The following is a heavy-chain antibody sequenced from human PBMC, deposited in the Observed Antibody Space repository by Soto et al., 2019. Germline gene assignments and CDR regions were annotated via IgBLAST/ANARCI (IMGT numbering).Heavy chain of an antibody. CDR1: GGTFSSYA. Sequence: QVQLVQSGAEVKKPGSSVKVSCKASGGTFSSYAISWVRQAPGQGLEWMGGIIPISGTANYAQKFQGRVTITADESTSTAYMELSSLRSEDTAVYYCARSQGSSTSLEIYYYYYYGMDDWRQGTTVTVSS. D-gene: IGHD2-2*01. V-gene: IGHV1-69*01. CDR2: IIPISGTA. J-gene: IGHJ6*02. CDR3: ARSQGSSTSLEIYYYYYYGMDD.